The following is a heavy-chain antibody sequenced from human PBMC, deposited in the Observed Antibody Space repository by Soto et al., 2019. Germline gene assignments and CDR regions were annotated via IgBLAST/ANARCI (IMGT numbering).Heavy chain of an antibody. CDR1: GYSFITNA. J-gene: IGHJ6*02. V-gene: IGHV1-3*01. Sequence: ASVKVSCKTSGYSFITNAMHWVRQAPGQRLEWLGWIKPGTGTTKYSQKFQGRVNITRDTSASTAYVELSTLRSEDTAVYFCARGVGPPYSDTCGMEVWGHGTTVTVAS. D-gene: IGHD2-21*01. CDR3: ARGVGPPYSDTCGMEV. CDR2: IKPGTGTT.